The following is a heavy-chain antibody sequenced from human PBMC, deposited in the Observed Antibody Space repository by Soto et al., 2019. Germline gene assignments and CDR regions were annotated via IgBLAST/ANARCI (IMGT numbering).Heavy chain of an antibody. Sequence: QVQLVESGGGVVQPGRSLRLSCAASGFTFRNYAMHWVRQAPGKALECVAVISYDGGNKFYRDYVKGRFTISRDNSKNTLHLKIKSLRYEYTAVYYCARGDREDIAVVIGVRPGEYGVDVWGQGTTVTVSS. CDR3: ARGDREDIAVVIGVRPGEYGVDV. D-gene: IGHD2-15*01. CDR1: GFTFRNYA. CDR2: ISYDGGNK. J-gene: IGHJ6*02. V-gene: IGHV3-30-3*01.